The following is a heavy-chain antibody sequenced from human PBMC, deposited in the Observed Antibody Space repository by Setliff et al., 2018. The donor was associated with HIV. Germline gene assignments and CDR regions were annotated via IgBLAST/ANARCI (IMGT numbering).Heavy chain of an antibody. Sequence: GGSLRLSCAASGFTVSSNYISWVRQAPGKGLEWVSAISVSGGTTYYADSVKGRFTVSRDNSKNTLYLQMNSLRSEDTALYYCARDYYDSGGYYYAFDHWGQGTLVTVSS. CDR1: GFTVSSNY. J-gene: IGHJ4*02. V-gene: IGHV3-23*01. D-gene: IGHD3-22*01. CDR3: ARDYYDSGGYYYAFDH. CDR2: ISVSGGTT.